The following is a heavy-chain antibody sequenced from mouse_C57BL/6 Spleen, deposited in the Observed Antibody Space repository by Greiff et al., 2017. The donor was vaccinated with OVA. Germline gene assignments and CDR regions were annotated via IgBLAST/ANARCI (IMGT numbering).Heavy chain of an antibody. CDR1: GFNIKDYY. J-gene: IGHJ3*01. Sequence: VQLQQSGAELVKPGASVKLSCTASGFNIKDYYMHWVKQRPEQGLEWIGRIDPEDGETKYAPTFPGKATITADTSSNTAYLQLSSLTSEDTAVDYCASGGYCDYQDWFAYWGQGTLVTVSA. V-gene: IGHV14-2*01. D-gene: IGHD2-4*01. CDR2: IDPEDGET. CDR3: ASGGYCDYQDWFAY.